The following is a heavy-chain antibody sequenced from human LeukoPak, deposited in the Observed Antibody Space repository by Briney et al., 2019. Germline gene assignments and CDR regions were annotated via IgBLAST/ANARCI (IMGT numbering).Heavy chain of an antibody. Sequence: GGSLRLSCAASGFTFSSYGMSWIRQAPGKGLDWVSTISGDGGGTYYADPVKGRFTISRDNSQNTLFLQMNSLRADDTAVYYCAKGGGGYLDYWGQGALVTVSS. V-gene: IGHV3-23*01. CDR2: ISGDGGGT. CDR3: AKGGGGYLDY. CDR1: GFTFSSYG. J-gene: IGHJ4*02.